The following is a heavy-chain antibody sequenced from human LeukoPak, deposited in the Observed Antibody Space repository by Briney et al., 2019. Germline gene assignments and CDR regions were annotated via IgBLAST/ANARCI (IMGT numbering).Heavy chain of an antibody. V-gene: IGHV3-23*01. Sequence: GGSLRLSCAASGFTFSSYAMSWVRQAPGKGLEWVSGISASGANRYYADSVKGRFTISRDNSRDTLSVQINSLRAEDTAVYYCAKLQSVVIPAAMLGVHYCGQGILVTGS. CDR1: GFTFSSYA. CDR2: ISASGANR. CDR3: AKLQSVVIPAAMLGVHY. D-gene: IGHD2-2*01. J-gene: IGHJ4*02.